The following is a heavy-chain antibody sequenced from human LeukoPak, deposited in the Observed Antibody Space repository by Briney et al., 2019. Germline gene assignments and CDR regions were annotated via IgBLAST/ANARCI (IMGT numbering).Heavy chain of an antibody. Sequence: SETLSLTCTVSGGSISSYYWSWIRQPPGKGLEWIGYIYYSGSTNYNPSLKSRVTISVDTSKNQFSLKLSSVTAADTAVYYCARAVLNDYAASWGQGTLVTVSS. D-gene: IGHD4-17*01. CDR1: GGSISSYY. J-gene: IGHJ5*02. CDR2: IYYSGST. CDR3: ARAVLNDYAAS. V-gene: IGHV4-59*01.